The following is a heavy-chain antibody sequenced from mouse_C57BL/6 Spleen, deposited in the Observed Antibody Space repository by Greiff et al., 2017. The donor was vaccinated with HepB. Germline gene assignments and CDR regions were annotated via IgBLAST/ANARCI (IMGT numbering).Heavy chain of an antibody. D-gene: IGHD1-1*01. Sequence: QVQLQQPGAELVKPGASVKLSCKASGYTFTSYWMHWVKQRPGQGLEWIGMIHPNSGSTNYNEKFKSKATLTVDKSSSTAYMQLSSLTSEDSAVYYCTRGGTTVVADYWGQGTTLTVSS. CDR3: TRGGTTVVADY. CDR1: GYTFTSYW. CDR2: IHPNSGST. J-gene: IGHJ2*01. V-gene: IGHV1-64*01.